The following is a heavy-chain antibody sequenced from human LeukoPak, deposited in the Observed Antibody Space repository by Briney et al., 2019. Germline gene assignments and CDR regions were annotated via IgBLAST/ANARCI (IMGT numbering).Heavy chain of an antibody. Sequence: PGGSLRLSCAASGFTFSSYAMSWVRQAPGKGLEWVSAISGSGGSTYYADSVKGRFTISRDNAKNSLYLQMNSLRVQDTAVYYCARYNDAALAGTLDYWGQGTLVTVSS. V-gene: IGHV3-23*01. J-gene: IGHJ4*02. CDR3: ARYNDAALAGTLDY. CDR1: GFTFSSYA. D-gene: IGHD6-19*01. CDR2: ISGSGGST.